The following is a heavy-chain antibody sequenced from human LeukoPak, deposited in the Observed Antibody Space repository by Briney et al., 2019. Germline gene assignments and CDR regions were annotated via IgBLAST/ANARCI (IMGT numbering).Heavy chain of an antibody. D-gene: IGHD4-17*01. CDR3: ARDPTTVTKGLDI. Sequence: SETLSLTCTVSGGSISSHYWSWIRQPPGKGLEWIGYISYIGSTNYNPSLKSRVTTSVDTSKNQFSLKPSSVTAADAAVYFCARDPTTVTKGLDIWGQGTMVTVSS. V-gene: IGHV4-59*11. CDR2: ISYIGST. J-gene: IGHJ3*02. CDR1: GGSISSHY.